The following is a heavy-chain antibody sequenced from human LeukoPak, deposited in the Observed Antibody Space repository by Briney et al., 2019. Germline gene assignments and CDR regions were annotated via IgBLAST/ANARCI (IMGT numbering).Heavy chain of an antibody. V-gene: IGHV1-3*04. Sequence: ASVKVSCKASGYTFTGYYMHWVRQAPGQSLEWMGWINTGNGNTKYSQKLQGRVTITRDTSATTASMDLSSLRSEDTAVYYCARGTNYGDYFVGDAFDIWGQGTMVTVSS. CDR2: INTGNGNT. J-gene: IGHJ3*02. CDR1: GYTFTGYY. CDR3: ARGTNYGDYFVGDAFDI. D-gene: IGHD4-17*01.